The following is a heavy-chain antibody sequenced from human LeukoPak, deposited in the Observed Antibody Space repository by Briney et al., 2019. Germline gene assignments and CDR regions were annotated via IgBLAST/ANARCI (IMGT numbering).Heavy chain of an antibody. J-gene: IGHJ4*02. V-gene: IGHV3-23*01. CDR3: AKDGSGYYYDRYFDY. CDR2: ISGSGGST. Sequence: GGSLRLSCAASGFTFSSYGMSRVRQAPGKGLEWVSAISGSGGSTYYADSVKGRFTISRDNPKNTLYLQMNSLRAEDTAVYYCAKDGSGYYYDRYFDYWGQGTLVTVSS. D-gene: IGHD3-22*01. CDR1: GFTFSSYG.